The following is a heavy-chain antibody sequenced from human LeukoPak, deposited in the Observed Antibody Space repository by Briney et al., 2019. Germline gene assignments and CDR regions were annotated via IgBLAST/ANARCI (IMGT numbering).Heavy chain of an antibody. CDR3: ARGITIFGVAYDY. CDR1: GGSNSSYY. D-gene: IGHD3-3*01. CDR2: VYTSGST. Sequence: PSETLSLTCTVSGGSNSSYYWSWIRQPAGKGLEWIGRVYTSGSTNYNPSLKSRVTISVDKSKNQFSLKLSSVTAADTAVYYCARGITIFGVAYDYWGQGTLVTVSS. J-gene: IGHJ4*02. V-gene: IGHV4-4*07.